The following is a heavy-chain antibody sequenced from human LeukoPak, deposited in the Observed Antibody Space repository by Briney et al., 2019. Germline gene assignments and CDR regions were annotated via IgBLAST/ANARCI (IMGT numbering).Heavy chain of an antibody. Sequence: GGSLRLSCAASGFTLSSYNMNWVRQAPGKGLVWVSRINNDGSITGYADSVEGRFTISRDNAKNTLFLQMNSLRAEDTAVYYCASGSCGGGRCYLHPEYWGQGTLVTVSS. CDR1: GFTLSSYN. D-gene: IGHD2-15*01. CDR2: INNDGSIT. CDR3: ASGSCGGGRCYLHPEY. V-gene: IGHV3-74*01. J-gene: IGHJ4*02.